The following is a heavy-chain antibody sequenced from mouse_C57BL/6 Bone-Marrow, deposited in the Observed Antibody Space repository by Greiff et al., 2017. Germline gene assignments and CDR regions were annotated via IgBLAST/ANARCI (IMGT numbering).Heavy chain of an antibody. J-gene: IGHJ2*01. CDR2: IRNKANGYTT. D-gene: IGHD3-3*01. V-gene: IGHV7-3*01. CDR3: ARWDYYFDY. CDR1: GFTFTDYY. Sequence: EVQRVESGGGLVQPGGSLSLSCAASGFTFTDYYMSWVRQPPGKALEWLGFIRNKANGYTTEYSASVKGRFTISRDNSQRILYLQMNALRAEDSACYYCARWDYYFDYWGQGTTLTVSS.